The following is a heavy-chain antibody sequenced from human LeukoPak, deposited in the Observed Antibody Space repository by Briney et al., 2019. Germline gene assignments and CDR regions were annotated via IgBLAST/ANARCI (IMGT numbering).Heavy chain of an antibody. V-gene: IGHV3-7*01. CDR1: GFAFRNFW. J-gene: IGHJ4*02. CDR2: IKQDGSEK. CDR3: GRGGGYAWDY. Sequence: PGGSLRLSCAASGFAFRNFWMSWVRQAPGKGLEWVANIKQDGSEKYYVDSVKGRFTISRDNARNSLYLQMNSLRADDTAVYYCGRGGGYAWDYWGQGTLVTVSS. D-gene: IGHD5-12*01.